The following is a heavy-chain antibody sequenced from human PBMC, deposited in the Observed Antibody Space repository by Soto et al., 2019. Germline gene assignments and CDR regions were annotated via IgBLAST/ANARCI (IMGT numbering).Heavy chain of an antibody. CDR3: ARISGGSPYYYAMDV. D-gene: IGHD3-10*01. CDR1: GFSLTNNKMG. J-gene: IGHJ6*02. CDR2: IFSSDEK. V-gene: IGHV2-26*01. Sequence: QVTLKEPGPVLVKPTETLTLTCTVSGFSLTNNKMGVSWIRQPPGKALEWLANIFSSDEKSYSTSLKSRVTISQDTSKSQVVLKVTNMDPVDTATYYCARISGGSPYYYAMDVWGQGTTVTVSS.